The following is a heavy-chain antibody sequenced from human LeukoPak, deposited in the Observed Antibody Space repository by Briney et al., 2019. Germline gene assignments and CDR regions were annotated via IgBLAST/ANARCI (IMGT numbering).Heavy chain of an antibody. Sequence: SETLSLTCAVYGGSFSGYYWSWIRQPPGKGLEWIGEINHSGSTNYNPSLKSRVTISVDTSKNQFSLKLSSVTPADTAVYYCARDQSPRGGTDFWGQGTLVTVSS. J-gene: IGHJ4*02. CDR2: INHSGST. V-gene: IGHV4-34*01. CDR3: ARDQSPRGGTDF. D-gene: IGHD1/OR15-1a*01. CDR1: GGSFSGYY.